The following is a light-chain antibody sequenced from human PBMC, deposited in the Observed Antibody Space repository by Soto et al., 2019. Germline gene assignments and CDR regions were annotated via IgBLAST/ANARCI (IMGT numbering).Light chain of an antibody. CDR3: QQYSTYPWT. CDR1: QGISSY. Sequence: DIQFTQSPSFLSASVGNQVTITCRAIQGISSYLAWYQQKPGKAPKLLIYKASTLKSGVPSRFSGSGSATEFTLTISSLQPDDFATYYCQQYSTYPWTFGQGTKVDIK. V-gene: IGKV1-9*01. J-gene: IGKJ1*01. CDR2: KAS.